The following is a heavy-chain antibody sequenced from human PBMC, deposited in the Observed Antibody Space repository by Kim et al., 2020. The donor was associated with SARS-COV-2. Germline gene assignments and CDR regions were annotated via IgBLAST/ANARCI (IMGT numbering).Heavy chain of an antibody. V-gene: IGHV1-24*01. Sequence: QKFQGRVTMTEDTSTDTAYMELSSLRSEDTAVYYCAAGSGVGATTYAFDIWGQGTMVTVSS. J-gene: IGHJ3*02. D-gene: IGHD1-26*01. CDR3: AAGSGVGATTYAFDI.